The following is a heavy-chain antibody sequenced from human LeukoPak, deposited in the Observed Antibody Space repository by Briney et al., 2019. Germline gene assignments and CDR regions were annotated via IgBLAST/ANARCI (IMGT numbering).Heavy chain of an antibody. V-gene: IGHV3-23*01. Sequence: PGGSLRLSCGVSGFTFSNYAMYWVRQAPGKGLEWVSGLTGGGDFTYYADSVKGRFTISRDNSKNTLYLEMNSLRADDTAVYYCAKRGNTISFFDPWGQGTLVTVSS. CDR3: AKRGNTISFFDP. D-gene: IGHD5-24*01. J-gene: IGHJ5*02. CDR2: LTGGGDFT. CDR1: GFTFSNYA.